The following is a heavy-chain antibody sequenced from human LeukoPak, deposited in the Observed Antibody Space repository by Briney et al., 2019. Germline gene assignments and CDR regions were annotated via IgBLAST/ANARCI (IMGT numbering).Heavy chain of an antibody. J-gene: IGHJ4*02. CDR2: ISSSSSYI. Sequence: PGGSLRLSCAASGFTFSSYSVNWVRQAPGKGLEWVSSISSSSSYIYYGDSVKGRFTISRDNAKDSLYLQMNSLRAEDTAVYYCARDYEIYWGQGTLVTVSS. V-gene: IGHV3-21*01. CDR3: ARDYEIY. CDR1: GFTFSSYS. D-gene: IGHD5-12*01.